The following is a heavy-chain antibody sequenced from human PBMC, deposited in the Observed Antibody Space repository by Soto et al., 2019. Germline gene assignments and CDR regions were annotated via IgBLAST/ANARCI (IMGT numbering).Heavy chain of an antibody. Sequence: GESLKISCRGSGFSFTSYFIAWVRQVPGKGLEWMSIIYPTDSDTTYSPSFQGQVTISVDKSINTAYLQWNSLKASDTAMYYCARGVHYWGQGTLGTVSS. V-gene: IGHV5-51*01. J-gene: IGHJ4*02. CDR2: IYPTDSDT. CDR3: ARGVHY. D-gene: IGHD2-8*01. CDR1: GFSFTSYF.